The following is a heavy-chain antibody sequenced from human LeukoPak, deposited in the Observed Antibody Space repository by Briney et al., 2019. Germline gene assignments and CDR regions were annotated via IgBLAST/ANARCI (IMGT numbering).Heavy chain of an antibody. D-gene: IGHD6-19*01. CDR2: ISGSGGSR. CDR1: GFTFSSYA. V-gene: IGHV3-23*01. Sequence: AGGSLRLSCAASGFTFSSYAMSWVRQAPGKGLEWVSAISGSGGSRNYADSVKGRFTISRDNSKTKLYLQMNSRTAADTAVYYYAKDRYSSGWYDFDYWGQGTLVTVSS. J-gene: IGHJ4*02. CDR3: AKDRYSSGWYDFDY.